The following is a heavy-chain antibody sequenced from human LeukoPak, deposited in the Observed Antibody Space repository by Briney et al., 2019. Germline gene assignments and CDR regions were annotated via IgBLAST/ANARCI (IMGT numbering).Heavy chain of an antibody. Sequence: GGSLRLSCAASGFTFSSYGMHWVRQAPGKGLEWVAVISYDGSNKYYADSVKGRFTISIDNSKNTLYLQMNSLRAEDTAVYYCARDRVAAAGTGAFDIWGQGTMVTVSS. CDR2: ISYDGSNK. V-gene: IGHV3-30*03. J-gene: IGHJ3*02. CDR1: GFTFSSYG. CDR3: ARDRVAAAGTGAFDI. D-gene: IGHD6-13*01.